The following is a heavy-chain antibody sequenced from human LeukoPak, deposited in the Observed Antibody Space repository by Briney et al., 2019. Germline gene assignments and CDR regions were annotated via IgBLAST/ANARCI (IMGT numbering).Heavy chain of an antibody. J-gene: IGHJ4*02. CDR3: TREGPPVHYTGYYDY. CDR1: GGSISSANYY. D-gene: IGHD3-9*01. Sequence: PSETLSLTCAVSGGSISSANYYWGWLRQPPGKGLEWIGYIDYSGTTNYNPSLKSRVTGAAGTSKNQVSLKLTSVTAADSAVYYCTREGPPVHYTGYYDYWGQGTLVTVSS. CDR2: IDYSGTT. V-gene: IGHV4-61*01.